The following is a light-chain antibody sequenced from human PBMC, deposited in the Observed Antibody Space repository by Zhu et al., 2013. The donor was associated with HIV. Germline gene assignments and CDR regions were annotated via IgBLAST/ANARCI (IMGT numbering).Light chain of an antibody. Sequence: QSVLTQPPSVSGAPGQRVTISCTGSSSNIGTGYDVHWYQQLPGTAPKLLIFGDNNRPSGVPDRFSGSKSGTSATLGITGLQTGDEADYYCGTWDDSLSSVVFGGGTKLTVL. J-gene: IGLJ2*01. CDR3: GTWDDSLSSVV. CDR2: GDN. V-gene: IGLV1-40*01. CDR1: SSNIGTGYD.